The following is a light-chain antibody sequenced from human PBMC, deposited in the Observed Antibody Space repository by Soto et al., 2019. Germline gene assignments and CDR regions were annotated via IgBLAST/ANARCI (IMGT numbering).Light chain of an antibody. CDR2: KAS. CDR1: QSISSW. CDR3: QHYNSYSEA. J-gene: IGKJ1*01. V-gene: IGKV1-5*03. Sequence: QITHSPSTLSGTLRDRVTTTCRASQSISSWLAWYQQKPGKAPKLLIYKASTLKSGVPSRFSGSGSGTEFTLTISSLQPDDFATYYCQHYNSYSEAFGQGTKVDIK.